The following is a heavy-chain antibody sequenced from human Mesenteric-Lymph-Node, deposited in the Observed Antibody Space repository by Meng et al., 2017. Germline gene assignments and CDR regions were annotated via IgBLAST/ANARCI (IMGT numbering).Heavy chain of an antibody. CDR2: INSDESNT. CDR3: TSGLFDAVDI. J-gene: IGHJ3*02. Sequence: VPLGDAVVSLLPPVGSFRISSAASVFHFSIYWLHWVRQPPGKGLVCVTRINSDESNTRYADSVKGRFTISRDNAKNTLYLQMNSLRAEDTAVYYCTSGLFDAVDIWGQGTMVTVAS. CDR1: VFHFSIYW. V-gene: IGHV3-74*01.